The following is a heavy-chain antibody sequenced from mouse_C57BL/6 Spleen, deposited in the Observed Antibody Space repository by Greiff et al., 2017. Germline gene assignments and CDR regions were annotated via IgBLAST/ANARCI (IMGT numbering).Heavy chain of an antibody. Sequence: VQLQQSGAELVRPGASVKLSCTASGFNIKDYYMHWVKQRPEQGLEWIGRIDPEDGDTEYAPKFKGKATMTADTSSNTAYLQLSSLTSEDTAVYYCTTCGSHYAMCYWGQGTSVTVSS. V-gene: IGHV14-1*01. CDR2: IDPEDGDT. CDR1: GFNIKDYY. CDR3: TTCGSHYAMCY. J-gene: IGHJ4*01.